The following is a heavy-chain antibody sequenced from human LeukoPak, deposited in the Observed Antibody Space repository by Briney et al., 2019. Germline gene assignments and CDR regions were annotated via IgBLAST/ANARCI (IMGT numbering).Heavy chain of an antibody. CDR2: IKPDGSDN. J-gene: IGHJ4*02. CDR3: GRGYSGYSY. D-gene: IGHD5-12*01. V-gene: IGHV3-7*01. CDR1: GFTFSSYW. Sequence: SGGSLRLSCAASGFTFSSYWMSWVRQAPGKGLEWVANIKPDGSDNYYVDSVKGRFTVSRDNAKNSLYLQMNSLRAEDTAVYYCGRGYSGYSYWGQGTLVIVSS.